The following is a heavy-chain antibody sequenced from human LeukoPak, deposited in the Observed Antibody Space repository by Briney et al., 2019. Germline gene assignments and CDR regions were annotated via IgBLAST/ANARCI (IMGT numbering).Heavy chain of an antibody. CDR1: GFTFSSYA. D-gene: IGHD3-3*01. CDR2: ISGSGGST. J-gene: IGHJ4*02. CDR3: AKSPVLRFLEWLRYYFDY. Sequence: PGGSLRLSCAASGFTFSSYAMSWVRQAPGKGLEWVSAISGSGGSTYYADSVKGRFTISRDNSKNTLYLQMNSLRAEDTAVYYCAKSPVLRFLEWLRYYFDYWGQGTLVTVSS. V-gene: IGHV3-23*01.